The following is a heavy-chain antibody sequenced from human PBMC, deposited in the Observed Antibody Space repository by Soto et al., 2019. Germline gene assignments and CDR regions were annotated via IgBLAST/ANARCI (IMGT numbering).Heavy chain of an antibody. CDR3: AKSDIVVVPAAIDYDSSGYPPFDY. CDR2: ISYDGSNK. CDR1: GFTFSSYG. V-gene: IGHV3-30*18. D-gene: IGHD2-2*01. J-gene: IGHJ4*02. Sequence: GGSLRLSCAASGFTFSSYGMHWVRQAPGKGLEWVAVISYDGSNKYYADSVKGRFTISRDNSKNTLYLQMNSLRAEDTAVYYCAKSDIVVVPAAIDYDSSGYPPFDYWGQGTLVTVSS.